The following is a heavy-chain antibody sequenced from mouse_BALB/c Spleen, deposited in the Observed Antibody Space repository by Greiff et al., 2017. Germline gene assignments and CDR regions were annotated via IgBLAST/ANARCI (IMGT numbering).Heavy chain of an antibody. V-gene: IGHV2-2*02. Sequence: VQLQQSGPGLVQPSQSLSITCTVSGFSLTSYGVHWVRQSPGKGLEWLGVIWSGGSTDYNAAFISRLSISKDNSKSQVFFKMNSLQANDTATYYCARKPYYGSSYVDYYAMDYWGQGTSVTVSS. CDR2: IWSGGST. CDR3: ARKPYYGSSYVDYYAMDY. J-gene: IGHJ4*01. D-gene: IGHD1-1*01. CDR1: GFSLTSYG.